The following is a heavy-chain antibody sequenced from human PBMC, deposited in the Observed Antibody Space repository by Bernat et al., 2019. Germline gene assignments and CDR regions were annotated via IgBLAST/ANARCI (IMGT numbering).Heavy chain of an antibody. CDR3: ARDMGTKRGILGLGY. J-gene: IGHJ4*02. CDR2: ISYDGSNK. Sequence: QVQLVESGGGVVQPGRSLRLSCAASGFTFSSYGMHWVRQAPGKGLEWVAVISYDGSNKYYADSVKGRFTISRDNSKNTLYLQMNSLRAEDTAVYYCARDMGTKRGILGLGYWGQGTLVTVSS. D-gene: IGHD3-16*01. V-gene: IGHV3-30*03. CDR1: GFTFSSYG.